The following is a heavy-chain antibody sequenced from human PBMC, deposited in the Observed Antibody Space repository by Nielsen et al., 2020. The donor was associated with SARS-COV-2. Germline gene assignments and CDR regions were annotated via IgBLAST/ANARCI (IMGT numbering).Heavy chain of an antibody. CDR1: GFTFSSYS. CDR2: ISSSSSTI. J-gene: IGHJ4*02. CDR3: ARDPPTYSSSSEGDFDY. Sequence: GESLKISCAASGFTFSSYSMNWVRQAPGKGLEWVSYISSSSSTIYYADSVKGRFTISRDNAKNSLYLQMNSLRDEDTAVYYCARDPPTYSSSSEGDFDYWGQGTLVTVSS. V-gene: IGHV3-48*02. D-gene: IGHD6-6*01.